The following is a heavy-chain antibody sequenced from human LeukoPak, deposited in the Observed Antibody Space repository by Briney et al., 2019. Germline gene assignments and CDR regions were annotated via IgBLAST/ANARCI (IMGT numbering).Heavy chain of an antibody. Sequence: GGSLRLSCAASGFTFSSYWMSWVRQAPGKGLEGVANIKQDGSEQYYVDSVKGRFTISRDNAKDSLYLQMNSLRAEDAAVYYCARDLTYDFWSGYYAGYYYMDVWGKGTAVTVSS. D-gene: IGHD3-3*01. V-gene: IGHV3-7*01. CDR1: GFTFSSYW. J-gene: IGHJ6*03. CDR2: IKQDGSEQ. CDR3: ARDLTYDFWSGYYAGYYYMDV.